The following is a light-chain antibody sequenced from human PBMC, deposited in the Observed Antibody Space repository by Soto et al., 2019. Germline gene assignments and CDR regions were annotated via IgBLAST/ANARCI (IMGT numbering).Light chain of an antibody. CDR3: QQLHSYPLT. Sequence: IQLTQSPSSLPTAVGDRVTITARASQGISSNLAWCQQRPGKAPKLLIYAASTLQSGVPSRFSGSGSGTNFTLTISSLQPEDFATYYCQQLHSYPLTFGQGTRLEIK. V-gene: IGKV1-9*01. J-gene: IGKJ5*01. CDR2: AAS. CDR1: QGISSN.